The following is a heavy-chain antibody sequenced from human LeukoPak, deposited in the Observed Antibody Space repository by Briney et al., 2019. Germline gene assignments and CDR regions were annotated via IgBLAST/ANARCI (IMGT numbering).Heavy chain of an antibody. J-gene: IGHJ4*02. Sequence: LPGGSLRLSCAASGFTFSSYWMNWVRQAPGKGLEWVANIKQDGSEKYYVDSVQGRFTISRDNAKSSLYLQMNSLRAEDTAVYYCAREVIAVDTAMVDYWGQGTLVTVSS. D-gene: IGHD5-18*01. CDR3: AREVIAVDTAMVDY. CDR1: GFTFSSYW. CDR2: IKQDGSEK. V-gene: IGHV3-7*01.